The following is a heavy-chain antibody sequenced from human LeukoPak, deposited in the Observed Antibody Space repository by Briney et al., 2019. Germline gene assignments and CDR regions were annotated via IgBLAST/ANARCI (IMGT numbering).Heavy chain of an antibody. CDR2: ISGSGGST. V-gene: IGHV3-23*01. Sequence: GSLRLSCAASGFTFSSYWMSWVRQVPGKGLEWVSAISGSGGSTYYADSVKGRFTISRDNSKNTLYLQMNSLRAEDTAVYYCAKGPLLLYFDYWGQGTLVTVSS. J-gene: IGHJ4*02. CDR1: GFTFSSYW. D-gene: IGHD2-15*01. CDR3: AKGPLLLYFDY.